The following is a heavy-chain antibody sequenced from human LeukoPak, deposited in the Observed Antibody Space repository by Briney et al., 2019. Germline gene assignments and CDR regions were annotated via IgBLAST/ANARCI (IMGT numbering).Heavy chain of an antibody. D-gene: IGHD5-12*01. Sequence: GESLKISCRGSGYSFTSYRIGWVRQMPGKSVEWMGIIYPGDSDTRYSPSFQGQVTISADKSISTAYLQWSSLKASDTAMYYCARPPVATAVDAFDIWGQGTMVTVSS. CDR3: ARPPVATAVDAFDI. J-gene: IGHJ3*02. CDR2: IYPGDSDT. CDR1: GYSFTSYR. V-gene: IGHV5-51*01.